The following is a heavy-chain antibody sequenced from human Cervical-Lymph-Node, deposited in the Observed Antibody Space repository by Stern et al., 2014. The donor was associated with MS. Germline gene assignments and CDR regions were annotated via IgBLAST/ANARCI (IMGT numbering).Heavy chain of an antibody. CDR3: VRDNYGTDY. Sequence: EVQLVESGGDLVQSGGSLRLSCAASGFIFSNYWMQWVRQAPGKGLVWVSHINSDGSSTTYADSVKGRFTTSRDNAKNTLYLQMDDLRAEDTAVYFCVRDNYGTDYWGQGTLVTVSS. CDR2: INSDGSST. CDR1: GFIFSNYW. V-gene: IGHV3-74*03. D-gene: IGHD3-16*01. J-gene: IGHJ4*02.